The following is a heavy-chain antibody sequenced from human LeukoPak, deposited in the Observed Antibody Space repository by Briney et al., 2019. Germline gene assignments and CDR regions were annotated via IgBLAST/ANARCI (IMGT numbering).Heavy chain of an antibody. CDR3: AKAQYHSSRYDY. CDR2: IRYDGSNK. Sequence: PGGSLRLSCAASGFTFSSYGMHWVRQAPSKGLEWVAFIRYDGSNKYYADSVKGRFTISRDNSKDTLYLQMNSLRAEDTAVYYCAKAQYHSSRYDYWGQGTLVTVSS. J-gene: IGHJ4*02. V-gene: IGHV3-30*02. CDR1: GFTFSSYG. D-gene: IGHD6-13*01.